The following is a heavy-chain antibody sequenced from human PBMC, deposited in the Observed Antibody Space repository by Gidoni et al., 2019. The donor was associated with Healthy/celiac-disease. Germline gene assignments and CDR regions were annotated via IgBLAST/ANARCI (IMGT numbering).Heavy chain of an antibody. CDR1: GYTFTSYD. Sequence: QVQLVQSGAEVKKPGASVKVSCTASGYTFTSYDINWVRQSTGQGLEWMGWMNPNSGNTGYAQKFRGRVTLTRNTSISTAYMELSSLRSEVTAVYYCATPRGRLGGQDYYYYGMDVWGQGTTVTVSS. CDR3: ATPRGRLGGQDYYYYGMDV. CDR2: MNPNSGNT. J-gene: IGHJ6*02. V-gene: IGHV1-8*01. D-gene: IGHD3-10*01.